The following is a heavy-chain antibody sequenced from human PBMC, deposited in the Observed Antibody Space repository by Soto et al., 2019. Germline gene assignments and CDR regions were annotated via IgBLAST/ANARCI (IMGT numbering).Heavy chain of an antibody. D-gene: IGHD2-15*01. CDR1: GFTFSNHA. CDR2: ISGRADTA. V-gene: IGHV3-23*01. CDR3: GSRWGGNSYYYAMDV. Sequence: EVQLLDSGGGLVQPGGSLRLSCTASGFTFSNHAMTWVRQAPGKGLEWVSTISGRADTAYYADSVKGRFIISRDISNNTLSLQMNSLRAEDTAVYYCGSRWGGNSYYYAMDVWGRGTTVTVSS. J-gene: IGHJ6*02.